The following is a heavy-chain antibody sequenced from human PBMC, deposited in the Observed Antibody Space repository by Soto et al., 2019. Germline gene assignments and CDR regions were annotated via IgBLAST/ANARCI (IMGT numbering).Heavy chain of an antibody. CDR3: AISSVAAAGFDY. CDR1: GYRFTSYW. CDR2: IFPGDSDT. J-gene: IGHJ4*02. Sequence: GESLKISCKGSGYRFTSYWIGWVRQMPGKGLEWMGIIFPGDSDTRYSPSFQGRVTISADKSISTAYLQWSSLRASDTAMYYCAISSVAAAGFDYWGQGFQVTLSS. D-gene: IGHD6-13*01. V-gene: IGHV5-51*01.